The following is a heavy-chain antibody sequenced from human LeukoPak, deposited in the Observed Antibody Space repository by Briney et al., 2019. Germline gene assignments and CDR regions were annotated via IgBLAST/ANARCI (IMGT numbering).Heavy chain of an antibody. J-gene: IGHJ4*02. D-gene: IGHD3-10*01. V-gene: IGHV3-23*01. CDR1: GFTFSSYA. CDR3: AKGTDGFGELLNTYDY. CDR2: ISGSGGST. Sequence: PGGSLRLSCAASGFTFSSYAMSWVRQAPGKGLEWVSAISGSGGSTYYADSVKGRFTISRDNSKNTLYLQMNSLRAEDTAVYYCAKGTDGFGELLNTYDYWGQGTLVTVSS.